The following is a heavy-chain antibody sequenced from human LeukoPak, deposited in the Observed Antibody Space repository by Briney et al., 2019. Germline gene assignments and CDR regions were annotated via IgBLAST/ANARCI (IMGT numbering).Heavy chain of an antibody. V-gene: IGHV3-30-3*01. CDR1: GFTFSSYA. Sequence: GGSLRLPCAASGFTFSSYAMHWVRQAPGKGLEWVAVISYDGSNKYYADSVKGRFTISRDNSKNTLYLQMNSLRAEDTAVYYCATPPAVVTPEWGQGTLVTVSS. J-gene: IGHJ4*02. CDR2: ISYDGSNK. CDR3: ATPPAVVTPE. D-gene: IGHD4-23*01.